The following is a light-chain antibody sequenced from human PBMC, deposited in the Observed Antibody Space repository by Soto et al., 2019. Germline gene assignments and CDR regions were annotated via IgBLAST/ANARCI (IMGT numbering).Light chain of an antibody. CDR1: QSVSSK. J-gene: IGKJ1*01. V-gene: IGKV3-15*01. Sequence: EIVMTQSPATLSVSPGERATLSCRASQSVSSKLAWFQQKPGQAPRLLIYDASTRGPGIPVRFSGSGSGTEFTLSISSLRSEDVAVYYCQQYSSCPLTLVQGTKAEIK. CDR3: QQYSSCPLT. CDR2: DAS.